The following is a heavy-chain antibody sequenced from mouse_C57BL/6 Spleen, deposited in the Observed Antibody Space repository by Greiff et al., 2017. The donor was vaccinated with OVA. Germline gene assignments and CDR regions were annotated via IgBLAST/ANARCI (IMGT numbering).Heavy chain of an antibody. CDR3: TGKDLFAY. Sequence: EVKLQESGGGLVQPGGSMKLSCVASGFTFSNYWMNWVRQSPEKGLEWVAQIRLKSDNYATHYAESVKGRFTISRDDSKSSVYLQMNNLRAEDTGIYYCTGKDLFAYWGQGTLVTVSA. CDR2: IRLKSDNYAT. J-gene: IGHJ3*01. CDR1: GFTFSNYW. V-gene: IGHV6-3*01.